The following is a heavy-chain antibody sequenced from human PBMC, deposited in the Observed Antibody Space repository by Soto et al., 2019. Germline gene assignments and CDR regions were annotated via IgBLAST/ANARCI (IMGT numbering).Heavy chain of an antibody. CDR1: GFTFNSYS. CDR3: ARRMTTVTPGALYY. V-gene: IGHV3-23*01. CDR2: IGGSGGTS. D-gene: IGHD4-4*01. J-gene: IGHJ4*02. Sequence: EVQLLESGGTLVQPGGSLRLSCAASGFTFNSYSMSWVRQAPGKGLEWVSAIGGSGGTSYYADSVKGRFTVSRDNSKNTLFLQMNNLRVEDTAVYGCARRMTTVTPGALYYWGQGTLVTVSS.